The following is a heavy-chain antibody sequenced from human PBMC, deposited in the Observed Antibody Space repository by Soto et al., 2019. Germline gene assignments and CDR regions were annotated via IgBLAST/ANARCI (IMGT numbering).Heavy chain of an antibody. CDR1: GYSFTGYY. J-gene: IGHJ6*04. D-gene: IGHD3-3*01. V-gene: IGHV1-2*04. Sequence: ASVKISCKASGYSFTGYYMHWVRQAPGQGLEWMGWINPNSGGTNYAQKFQGWVTMTRDTSTSTAYMELSRLRSDDTAVYYCARGKGGDFWSGYYSSTYMDVWGKGTTVTVSS. CDR3: ARGKGGDFWSGYYSSTYMDV. CDR2: INPNSGGT.